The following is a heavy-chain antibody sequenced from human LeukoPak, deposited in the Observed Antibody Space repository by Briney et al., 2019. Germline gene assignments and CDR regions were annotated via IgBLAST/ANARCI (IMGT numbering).Heavy chain of an antibody. J-gene: IGHJ6*02. CDR2: ISGSGGST. CDR3: ANVESVAGTYGMDV. D-gene: IGHD6-19*01. Sequence: GESLRLSCAASGFTFSSYAMSWVRQAPGKGLEWVSAISGSGGSTYYADSVKGRFTTSRDNSKNTLYLQMNSLRAEDTAVYYCANVESVAGTYGMDVWGQGTTVTVSS. CDR1: GFTFSSYA. V-gene: IGHV3-23*01.